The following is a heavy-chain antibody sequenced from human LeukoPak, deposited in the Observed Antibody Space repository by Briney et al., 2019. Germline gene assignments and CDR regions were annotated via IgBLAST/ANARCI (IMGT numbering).Heavy chain of an antibody. Sequence: PGGSLRLSCAASGFTFNSYGMHWVRQAPGKGLEWVAVIWYDGSNKFYADSVKGRFTISRDNAKNTLYLQMNSLRAEDTAVYYCARGLVPGFLDYWGQGTPVTVSS. J-gene: IGHJ4*02. CDR2: IWYDGSNK. CDR1: GFTFNSYG. V-gene: IGHV3-33*01. D-gene: IGHD4-11*01. CDR3: ARGLVPGFLDY.